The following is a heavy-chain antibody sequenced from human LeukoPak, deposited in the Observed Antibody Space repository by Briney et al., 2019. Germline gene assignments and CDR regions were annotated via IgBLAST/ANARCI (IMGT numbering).Heavy chain of an antibody. CDR3: ARSPYYDILAGFYYYFDY. CDR1: GFTFSSYA. V-gene: IGHV3-30-3*01. J-gene: IGHJ4*02. CDR2: ISYDGSNK. Sequence: GGSLRLSCAASGFTFSSYALHWVRQAPGKGLEWVADISYDGSNKYYADSVKGRLTISRDNSKSTLYLQMNSLRAEDTATYYCARSPYYDILAGFYYYFDYWGQGTLVTVSS. D-gene: IGHD3-9*01.